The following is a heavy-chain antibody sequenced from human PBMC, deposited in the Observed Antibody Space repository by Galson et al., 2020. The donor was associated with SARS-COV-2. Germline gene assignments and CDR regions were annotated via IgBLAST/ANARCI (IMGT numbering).Heavy chain of an antibody. V-gene: IGHV1-3*01. CDR3: AREREIVGAAKNSFDY. J-gene: IGHJ4*02. D-gene: IGHD1-26*01. CDR1: GYAFTRYA. CDR2: INAAYGDT. Sequence: ASVKVSCKASGYAFTRYAVHWVRQAPGQSLEWMGWINAAYGDTHYSQSFQDRVTITRDTSANTAYMELSSLRSEDTAVYYCAREREIVGAAKNSFDYWGQGTLVTVSS.